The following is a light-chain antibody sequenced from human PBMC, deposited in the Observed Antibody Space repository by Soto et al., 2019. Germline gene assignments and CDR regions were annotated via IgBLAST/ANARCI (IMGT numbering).Light chain of an antibody. Sequence: IVWTKSPGHVYWSPGERATLSCRSRESLSNNYLAWYKQKPGQAPRLLISGATTRASGIPDRFSGSGSGTDFPLSINRLEPEDFVVYFCQQYGRVPLTFGQGTGMEIK. CDR2: GAT. V-gene: IGKV3-20*01. CDR3: QQYGRVPLT. J-gene: IGKJ5*01. CDR1: ESLSNNY.